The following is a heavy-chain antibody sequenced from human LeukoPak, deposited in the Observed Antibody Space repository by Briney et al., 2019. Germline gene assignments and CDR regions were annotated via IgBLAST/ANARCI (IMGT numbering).Heavy chain of an antibody. Sequence: PGGSLRLSCAASGFTFSSYAMSWVRQAPGKGLEWVSAISGSGGSTYYADSVKGRFTISRDNSKNTLYLQMNSLRAEDTAVYYCSGSSWYGYYYYGMDVWGQGTTVTVSS. D-gene: IGHD6-13*01. CDR2: ISGSGGST. V-gene: IGHV3-23*01. CDR3: SGSSWYGYYYYGMDV. CDR1: GFTFSSYA. J-gene: IGHJ6*02.